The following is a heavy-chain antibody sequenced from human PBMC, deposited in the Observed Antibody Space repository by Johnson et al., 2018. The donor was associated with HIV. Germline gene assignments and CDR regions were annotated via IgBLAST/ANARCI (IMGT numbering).Heavy chain of an antibody. CDR2: ISYDGGTK. V-gene: IGHV3-30*04. CDR1: GYTFSGYA. D-gene: IGHD3-3*01. J-gene: IGHJ3*02. Sequence: VQLVESGGDVVQPGRSLRLSCVGSGYTFSGYAMHWVRQAPGKGLEWMAFISYDGGTKYYAASVQGRFTISRDNAKNKLYLQMNSLRAEDTAVYYCARAFEVGPSERVVDGFDIWGQGTMVTVSS. CDR3: ARAFEVGPSERVVDGFDI.